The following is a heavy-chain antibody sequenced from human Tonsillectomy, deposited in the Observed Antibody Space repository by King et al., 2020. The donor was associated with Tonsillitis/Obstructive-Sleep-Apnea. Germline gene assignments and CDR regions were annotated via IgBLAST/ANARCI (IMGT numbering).Heavy chain of an antibody. D-gene: IGHD3-10*01. Sequence: VQLVESGAEVKKPGASVKVSCKASGYTFSNHGITWVRQAPGQGLEWMGWISAYNGNTNYAQKVQGRVTMTTDTSTSTSYMELRGLRPDDPAVYYCARGELLRTTYYDDYYMDVWGKGTTVTVSS. J-gene: IGHJ6*03. CDR2: ISAYNGNT. V-gene: IGHV1-18*01. CDR3: ARGELLRTTYYDDYYMDV. CDR1: GYTFSNHG.